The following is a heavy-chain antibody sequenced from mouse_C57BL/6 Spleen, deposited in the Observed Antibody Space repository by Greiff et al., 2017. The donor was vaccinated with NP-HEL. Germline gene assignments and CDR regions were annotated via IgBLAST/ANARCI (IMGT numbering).Heavy chain of an antibody. CDR2: ISNGGGST. CDR1: GFTFSDYY. D-gene: IGHD4-1*01. V-gene: IGHV5-12*01. Sequence: EVKLMESGGGLVQPGGSLKLSCAASGFTFSDYYMYWVRQTPEKRLEWVAYISNGGGSTYYPDTVKGRFTIPRDNAKNTLYLQMSRLKSEDTARYYCARHAGVEYSNWDEFAYWGQGTLVTVSA. CDR3: ARHAGVEYSNWDEFAY. J-gene: IGHJ3*01.